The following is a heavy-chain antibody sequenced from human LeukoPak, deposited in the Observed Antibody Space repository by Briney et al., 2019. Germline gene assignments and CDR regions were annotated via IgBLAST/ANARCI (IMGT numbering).Heavy chain of an antibody. Sequence: WGTLRLSCAASGCSISSYSMSRVRQVTTKGLESVSTIVDTGDSTFYADSVRGRFTISRDSSKNTLYLQMNSLRAEDTAVYSCAKEGAHALANYYMDVWGKGTTVTVSS. V-gene: IGHV3-23*01. CDR3: AKEGAHALANYYMDV. CDR2: IVDTGDST. J-gene: IGHJ6*03. CDR1: GCSISSYS. D-gene: IGHD1-26*01.